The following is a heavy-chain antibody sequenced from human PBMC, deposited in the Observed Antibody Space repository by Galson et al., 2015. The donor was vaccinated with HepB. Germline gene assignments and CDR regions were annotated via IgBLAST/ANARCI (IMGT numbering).Heavy chain of an antibody. D-gene: IGHD5-24*01. CDR3: ARDRWVATIGYYYGMDV. Sequence: SETLSLTCTVSGGSISSYYWSWIRQPAGKGLEWIGRIYTSGSTNYNPSLKSRVTMSVDTSKNQFSLKLSSVTAADTAVYYCARDRWVATIGYYYGMDVWGQGTTVTVSS. V-gene: IGHV4-4*07. CDR2: IYTSGST. CDR1: GGSISSYY. J-gene: IGHJ6*02.